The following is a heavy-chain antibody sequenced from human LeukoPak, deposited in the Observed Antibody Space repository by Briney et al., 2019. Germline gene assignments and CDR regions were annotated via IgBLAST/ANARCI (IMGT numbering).Heavy chain of an antibody. CDR3: ARDDYGGNTGGGGIDY. D-gene: IGHD4-23*01. Sequence: GGSLRLSCAASGFTFSSYGMHWVRQAPGKGLEGVAVIWYDGSNKYYADSVKGRFTISRDNSKNTLYLQMNSLRAEDTAVYYCARDDYGGNTGGGGIDYWGQGTLVTVSS. V-gene: IGHV3-33*01. CDR2: IWYDGSNK. CDR1: GFTFSSYG. J-gene: IGHJ4*02.